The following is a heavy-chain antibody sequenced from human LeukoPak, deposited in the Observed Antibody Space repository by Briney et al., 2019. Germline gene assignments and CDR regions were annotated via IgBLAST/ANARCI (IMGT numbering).Heavy chain of an antibody. V-gene: IGHV4-59*01. CDR3: AREGGGLDY. CDR1: GGSLSSYY. J-gene: IGHJ4*02. D-gene: IGHD4-23*01. Sequence: SETLSLTCTVSGGSLSSYYWSWIRQPPGKGLEWIGYIYYSGSTNYNPSLKSRVTISVDTSKNQFSLKLSSVTAADTAVYYCAREGGGLDYWGQGTLVTVSS. CDR2: IYYSGST.